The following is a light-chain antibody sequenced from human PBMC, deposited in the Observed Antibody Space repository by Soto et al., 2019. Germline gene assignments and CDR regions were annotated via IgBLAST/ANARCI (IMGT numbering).Light chain of an antibody. CDR2: SAS. Sequence: EIVMTQSPATLSVSPGERATLSCRASKSVSSNLAWYQQKPGQAPRLLIYSASTRATGIPARLSGSGSGTEFSLTNSSLQSEDFAVDYCQQYNNWPRTCGGGPNV. CDR3: QQYNNWPRT. V-gene: IGKV3-15*01. CDR1: KSVSSN. J-gene: IGKJ4*01.